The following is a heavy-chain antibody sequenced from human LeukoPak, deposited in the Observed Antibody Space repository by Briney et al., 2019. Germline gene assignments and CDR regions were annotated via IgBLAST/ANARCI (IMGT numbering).Heavy chain of an antibody. D-gene: IGHD4-17*01. J-gene: IGHJ1*01. CDR2: IIPIFGTA. CDR1: GGTFSSYA. V-gene: IGHV1-69*01. Sequence: GSSVKVSCKASGGTFSSYAISWVRQAPGQGLEWMGGIIPIFGTANYAQKFQGRVTITADESTSTAYMELSSLRSEDTAVYYCAREAPGGDYVGGFQHWGQGTLVTVSS. CDR3: AREAPGGDYVGGFQH.